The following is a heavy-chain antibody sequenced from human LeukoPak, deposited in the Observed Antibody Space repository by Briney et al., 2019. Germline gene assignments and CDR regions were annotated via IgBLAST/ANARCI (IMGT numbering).Heavy chain of an antibody. D-gene: IGHD3-10*01. CDR2: ISGSGGST. J-gene: IGHJ4*02. CDR1: GFTFSNYA. Sequence: GGSLRLSCAASGFTFSNYAMSWVRQAPGKGLEWVSAISGSGGSTYYADSLKGRFTISRDNSKNTLYLQMNSLRAEDTAIYYCAKGPGYYYGSGSNYFDYWGQGTLVTVSS. CDR3: AKGPGYYYGSGSNYFDY. V-gene: IGHV3-23*01.